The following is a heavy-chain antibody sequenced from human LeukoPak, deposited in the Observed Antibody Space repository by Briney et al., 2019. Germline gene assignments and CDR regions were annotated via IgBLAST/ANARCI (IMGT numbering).Heavy chain of an antibody. J-gene: IGHJ4*02. V-gene: IGHV3-74*01. Sequence: GGSLRLSCAASGFIFSSYWMHWVRQAPGKGPVWVSRIKSDGSSPSYADSVRGRFTISRDNAKNTVYLQMNSLRAEDTAVYYCAKDGHYSNFYFDYWGQGTLVAVSS. D-gene: IGHD4-11*01. CDR3: AKDGHYSNFYFDY. CDR2: IKSDGSSP. CDR1: GFIFSSYW.